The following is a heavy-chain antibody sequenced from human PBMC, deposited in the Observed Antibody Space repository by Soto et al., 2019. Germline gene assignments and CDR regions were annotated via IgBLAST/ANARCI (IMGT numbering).Heavy chain of an antibody. CDR3: ARVEEYSGPHDAFDI. D-gene: IGHD5-12*01. CDR1: GYTFTSYG. CDR2: ISAYNGNT. Sequence: GASVKVSCKASGYTFTSYGISWVRQAPGQGLEWMGWISAYNGNTNYAQKLQGRVTMTTDTSTSTAYMELRSLRSDDTAVYYCARVEEYSGPHDAFDIWGQGTMVTVSS. J-gene: IGHJ3*02. V-gene: IGHV1-18*01.